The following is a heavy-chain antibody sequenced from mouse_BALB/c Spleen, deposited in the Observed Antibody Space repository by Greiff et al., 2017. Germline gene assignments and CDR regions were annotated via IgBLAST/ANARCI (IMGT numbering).Heavy chain of an antibody. J-gene: IGHJ3*01. CDR3: AREDYGSSPAWFAY. D-gene: IGHD1-1*01. CDR1: GYSITSDYA. V-gene: IGHV3-2*02. Sequence: EVKLMESGPGLVKPSQSLSLTCTVTGYSITSDYAWNWIRQFPGNKLEWMGYISYSGSTSYNPSLKSRISITRDTSKNQFFLQLNSVTTEDTATYYCAREDYGSSPAWFAYWGQGTLVTVSA. CDR2: ISYSGST.